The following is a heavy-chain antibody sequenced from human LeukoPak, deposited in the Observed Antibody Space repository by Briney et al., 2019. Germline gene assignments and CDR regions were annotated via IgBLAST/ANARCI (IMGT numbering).Heavy chain of an antibody. CDR1: GYTFTGYY. Sequence: ASVKVSCKASGYTFTGYYMHWVRQAPGQGLEWMGRINPNSGGTNYAQKFQGRVTMTRDTSISTAYMELSRLRSDDTAVYYCARETGGSFEYFDYWGQGTLVTVSS. J-gene: IGHJ4*02. D-gene: IGHD7-27*01. V-gene: IGHV1-2*06. CDR3: ARETGGSFEYFDY. CDR2: INPNSGGT.